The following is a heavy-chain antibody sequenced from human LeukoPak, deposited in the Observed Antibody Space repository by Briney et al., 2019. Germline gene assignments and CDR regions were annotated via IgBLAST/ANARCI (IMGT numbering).Heavy chain of an antibody. D-gene: IGHD1-1*01. Sequence: GESLKISYQGSGYSFTSYWICWVRQVPGRALEWMGRIDPADSQTNYSPSFQGHVTISADKSISTVYLQWSTLKASDTAMYYCARQLTSGDCDYWGQGTLVTVSS. CDR1: GYSFTSYW. CDR2: IDPADSQT. V-gene: IGHV5-10-1*01. J-gene: IGHJ4*02. CDR3: ARQLTSGDCDY.